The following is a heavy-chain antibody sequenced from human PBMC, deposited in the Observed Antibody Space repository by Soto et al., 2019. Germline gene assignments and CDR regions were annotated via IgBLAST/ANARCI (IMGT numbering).Heavy chain of an antibody. CDR1: GFTFRSYV. CDR3: ARWGTTWGLDV. Sequence: QVQLVESGGGVVQPGTSLRLSCVGSGFTFRSYVIHWVRQAPGKGLEWVALTSYDGSNKDYGDSVKGRFTISRDNSRNTVYLQMDILRREDTALYYCARWGTTWGLDVWGQGTLVSVSS. V-gene: IGHV3-33*05. CDR2: TSYDGSNK. D-gene: IGHD2-21*01. J-gene: IGHJ1*01.